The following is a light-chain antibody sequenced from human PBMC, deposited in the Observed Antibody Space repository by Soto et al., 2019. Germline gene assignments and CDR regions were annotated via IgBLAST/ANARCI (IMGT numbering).Light chain of an antibody. J-gene: IGKJ1*01. CDR2: AAS. Sequence: DIQMTQSPSSLSASVGDRVTITCRASQTITNYFNWYQQKPVKAPKLLIYAASTLLSGVPSRFSGGGSGTDFTLTIDSLQPEDFETYYCQQSYSSPWTFGQGTKVEIK. CDR1: QTITNY. CDR3: QQSYSSPWT. V-gene: IGKV1-39*01.